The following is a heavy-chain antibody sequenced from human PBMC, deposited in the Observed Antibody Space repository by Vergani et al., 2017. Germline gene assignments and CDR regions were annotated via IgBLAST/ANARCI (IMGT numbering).Heavy chain of an antibody. CDR1: GGSFSGYY. V-gene: IGHV4-34*01. J-gene: IGHJ5*02. CDR3: AREGADRRSYTSTRYKGWFDP. CDR2: INHSGST. Sequence: QVQLQQWGAGLLKPSETLSLTCAVYGGSFSGYYWSWIRQPPGKGLEWIGEINHSGSTNFNPSLKSRVTMSVDTSKNRVSLKLSSVTAADTAVYYCAREGADRRSYTSTRYKGWFDPWGQGTLVTVSS. D-gene: IGHD6-13*01.